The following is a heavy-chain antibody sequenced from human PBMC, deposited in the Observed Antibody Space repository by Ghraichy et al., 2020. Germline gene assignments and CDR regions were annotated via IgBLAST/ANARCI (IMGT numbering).Heavy chain of an antibody. D-gene: IGHD2-2*01. CDR1: GFTFSDYY. CDR2: ISSSGSTI. V-gene: IGHV3-11*01. CDR3: ARGEYQLLNYYYYYGMDV. J-gene: IGHJ6*02. Sequence: GGSLRLSCAASGFTFSDYYMSWIRQAPGKGLEWVSYISSSGSTIYYADSVKGRFTISRDNAKNSLYLQMNSLRAEDTAVYYCARGEYQLLNYYYYYGMDVWGQGTTVTVSS.